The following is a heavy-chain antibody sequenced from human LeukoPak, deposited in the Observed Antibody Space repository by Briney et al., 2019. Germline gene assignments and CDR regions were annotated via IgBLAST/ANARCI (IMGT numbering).Heavy chain of an antibody. CDR1: GSSFRGYY. D-gene: IGHD4-23*01. J-gene: IGHJ4*02. Sequence: GGSLRLSCAASGSSFRGYYMSWIRQAPGKGLEWVAYISDSGSYTNHADSVRGRFTISRDNAKKSLFLQMINLRADDTAVYFCARTVGRGPGGHFDYWGQGALVTVSS. CDR2: ISDSGSYT. CDR3: ARTVGRGPGGHFDY. V-gene: IGHV3-11*03.